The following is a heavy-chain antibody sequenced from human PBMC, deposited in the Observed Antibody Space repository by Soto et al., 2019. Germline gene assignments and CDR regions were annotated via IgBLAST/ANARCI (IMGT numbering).Heavy chain of an antibody. CDR1: GFSFTNAW. Sequence: EAQLVEYGGGLVKTGESLRLSCSAAGFSFTNAWINWVRQAPGKGLEWVGHIKGQIDYEATDYAAPVRGRFTFSRDDSTNTVYLQMNSLKADDTAVYYCAADIPSQGRGEFDFWVQGTQVTVSS. CDR3: AADIPSQGRGEFDF. J-gene: IGHJ4*02. D-gene: IGHD5-12*01. V-gene: IGHV3-15*07. CDR2: IKGQIDYEAT.